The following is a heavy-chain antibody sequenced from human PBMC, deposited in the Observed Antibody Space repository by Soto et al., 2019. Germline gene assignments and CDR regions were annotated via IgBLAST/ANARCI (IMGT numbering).Heavy chain of an antibody. CDR1: GFTFNNYA. V-gene: IGHV3-23*01. J-gene: IGHJ5*01. CDR3: AKDLLVDNSASSGLYTQALDS. D-gene: IGHD2-15*01. Sequence: GGSLRLSCAASGFTFNNYAMNWVRQAPGKGLEWVATISATGGSTYYADSVKGRFTISRDNSKNTLYLQMNGLRVEDTAVYYCAKDLLVDNSASSGLYTQALDS. CDR2: ISATGGST.